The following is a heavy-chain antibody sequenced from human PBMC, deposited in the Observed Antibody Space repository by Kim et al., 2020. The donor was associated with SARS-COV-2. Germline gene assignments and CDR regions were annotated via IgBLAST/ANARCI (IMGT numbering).Heavy chain of an antibody. CDR2: IYYSGST. CDR1: GGSISSGGYY. J-gene: IGHJ3*02. Sequence: SETLSLTYTVSGGSISSGGYYWSWIRQHPGKGLEWIGYIYYSGSTYYNPSLKSRVTISVDTSKNQFSLKLSSVTAADTAVYYCAALKKGVGYCSSTSCHDDAFDIWGQGTMVTVSS. CDR3: AALKKGVGYCSSTSCHDDAFDI. V-gene: IGHV4-31*03. D-gene: IGHD2-2*01.